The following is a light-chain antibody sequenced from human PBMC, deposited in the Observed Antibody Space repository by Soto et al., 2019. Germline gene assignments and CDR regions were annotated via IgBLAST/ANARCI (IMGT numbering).Light chain of an antibody. J-gene: IGKJ1*01. Sequence: DIQMTQSPSSLSASVGDRVTITSRASQSISSYLNWYQQKPGKAPKLLIYAASSLQSGVPSRFSGSGSGTDFTLTISSLLPEDFATYYCQQSYSTPQTFGQGTKVEIK. CDR2: AAS. CDR1: QSISSY. V-gene: IGKV1-39*01. CDR3: QQSYSTPQT.